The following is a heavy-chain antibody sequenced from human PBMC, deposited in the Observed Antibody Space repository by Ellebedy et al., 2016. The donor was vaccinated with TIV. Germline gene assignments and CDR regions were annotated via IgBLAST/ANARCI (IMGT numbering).Heavy chain of an antibody. CDR3: ARDMVATISLFDY. CDR1: GFSFDAYS. CDR2: ISSTSSHI. V-gene: IGHV3-21*01. Sequence: GESLKISCVASGFSFDAYSMNLVRQAPGKGLVWVSSISSTSSHIYYADSVQGRFTISRDNAKNSLYLQMNRLRAEDTAVYYCARDMVATISLFDYWGQGTLITGSA. D-gene: IGHD5-12*01. J-gene: IGHJ4*02.